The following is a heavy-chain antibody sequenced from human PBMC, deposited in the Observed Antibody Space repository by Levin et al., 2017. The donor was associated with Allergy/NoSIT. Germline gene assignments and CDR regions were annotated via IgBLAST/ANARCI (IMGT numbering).Heavy chain of an antibody. D-gene: IGHD3-10*01. CDR2: IYPGDSDT. J-gene: IGHJ4*02. V-gene: IGHV5-51*01. Sequence: GESLKISCKGSGYSFTSYWIGWVRQMPGKGLEWMGIIYPGDSDTRYSPSFQGQVTISADKSISTAYLQWSSLKASDTAMYYCARRLGGSGSDYNFDYWGQGTLVTVSS. CDR1: GYSFTSYW. CDR3: ARRLGGSGSDYNFDY.